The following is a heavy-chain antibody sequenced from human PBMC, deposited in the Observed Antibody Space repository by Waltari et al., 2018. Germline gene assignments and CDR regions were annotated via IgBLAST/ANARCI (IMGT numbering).Heavy chain of an antibody. CDR3: ARGSRGVFGVVIKIFDY. D-gene: IGHD3-3*01. Sequence: QVQLQQWGAGLLKPSETLSLTCAVYGWSFRGYYWSWIRPPPGKGLEWIGEINHSGSTNYNPSLKSRVTISVDTSKNQFSLKLSSVTAADTAVYYCARGSRGVFGVVIKIFDYWGQGTLVTVSS. V-gene: IGHV4-34*01. J-gene: IGHJ4*02. CDR2: INHSGST. CDR1: GWSFRGYY.